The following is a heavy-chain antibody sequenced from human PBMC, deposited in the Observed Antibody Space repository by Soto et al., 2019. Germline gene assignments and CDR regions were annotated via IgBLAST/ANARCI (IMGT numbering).Heavy chain of an antibody. CDR3: ARDAHF. V-gene: IGHV1-2*02. CDR2: INPNRGDT. J-gene: IGHJ4*02. Sequence: GASVKVSCKASGYTFTDYYLHWVRQAPGQGLEWMGWINPNRGDTSYAQKFQGRVAMTRNMSTSTVYLELSSLKSDDTAVFYCARDAHFWGQGSLVTVSS. CDR1: GYTFTDYY. D-gene: IGHD3-3*02.